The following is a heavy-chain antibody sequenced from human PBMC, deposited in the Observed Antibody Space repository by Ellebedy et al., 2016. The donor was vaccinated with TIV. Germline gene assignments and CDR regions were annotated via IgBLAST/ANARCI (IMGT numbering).Heavy chain of an antibody. CDR3: ARHCGGDCHGAFDV. D-gene: IGHD2-21*02. Sequence: GESLKISCAASGFTFSNFWMSWVRQAPGKGLEWVANIKEDGGEKYYVDSVEGRFTISRDNGKSSMYLQLSGLRVDDTAVYYCARHCGGDCHGAFDVWGQGTMVTVSS. CDR2: IKEDGGEK. CDR1: GFTFSNFW. V-gene: IGHV3-7*03. J-gene: IGHJ3*01.